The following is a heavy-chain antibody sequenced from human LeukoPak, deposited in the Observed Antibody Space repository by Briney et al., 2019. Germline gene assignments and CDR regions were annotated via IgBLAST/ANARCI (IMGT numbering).Heavy chain of an antibody. CDR2: MYHSGNT. CDR3: ARGGFCSGPTCYSLWF. Sequence: SETLSLTCGVSGSSISSGDYWGWIRQPPGEGLGGVGTMYHSGNTYYNPSLKGRVTLLVDTSKNQLSLNLNSLSAADTAVYLFARGGFCSGPTCYSLWFWGPGTLVSVSS. D-gene: IGHD2-15*01. J-gene: IGHJ4*02. CDR1: GSSISSGDY. V-gene: IGHV4-38-2*01.